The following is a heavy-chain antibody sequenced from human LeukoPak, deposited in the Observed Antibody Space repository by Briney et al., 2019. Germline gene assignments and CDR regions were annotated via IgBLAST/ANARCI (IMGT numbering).Heavy chain of an antibody. CDR3: AGVDRAMVWRKDVLDI. J-gene: IGHJ3*02. CDR1: GGSITSYY. CDR2: IYISGSS. Sequence: KPSETLSLTCTVSGGSITSYYWNWIRQPAGKGLEWIGRIYISGSSKHNPSLKSRVTMSVDTSKKQFSLRLSAVTAADTAVYYCAGVDRAMVWRKDVLDIWGQGTTVIVSS. D-gene: IGHD5-18*01. V-gene: IGHV4-4*07.